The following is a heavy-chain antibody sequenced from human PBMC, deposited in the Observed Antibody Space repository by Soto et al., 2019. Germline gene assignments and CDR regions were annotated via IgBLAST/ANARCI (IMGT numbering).Heavy chain of an antibody. CDR1: GFTFSSYG. D-gene: IGHD2-21*02. CDR3: AKPASPGGNSVFDASDI. J-gene: IGHJ3*02. CDR2: ISYDGSNK. V-gene: IGHV3-30*18. Sequence: PGGSLRLSCAASGFTFSSYGMHWVRQAPGKGLEWVAVISYDGSNKYYADSVKGRFTISRDNSKNTLYLQMNSLRAEDTAVYYCAKPASPGGNSVFDASDIRGKGTMVTVSS.